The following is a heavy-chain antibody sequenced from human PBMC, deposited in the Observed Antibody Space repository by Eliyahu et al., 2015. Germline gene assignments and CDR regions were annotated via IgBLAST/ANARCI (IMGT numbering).Heavy chain of an antibody. J-gene: IGHJ6*02. D-gene: IGHD6-19*01. CDR3: ARDKVGAGTRDNYYYYGMDV. Sequence: QVQLVQSGAEVKKPGASVKVSCKASGYTFTSYXXXWVRQAPGQRLEWMGWINAGNGNTKYSQKFQGRVTITRDTSASTAYMELSSLRSEDTAVYYCARDKVGAGTRDNYYYYGMDVWGQGTTVTVSS. CDR2: INAGNGNT. CDR1: GYTFTSYX. V-gene: IGHV1-3*01.